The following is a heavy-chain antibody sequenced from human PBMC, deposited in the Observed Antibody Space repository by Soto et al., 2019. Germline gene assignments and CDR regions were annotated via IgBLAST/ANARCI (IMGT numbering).Heavy chain of an antibody. Sequence: SETLSLTCTVSGGSTSSYYWSWIRQPAGKGLEWIGRIYSSGNTNYNPSLKSRVTMSVDTSKNQFSLKLSSVTAADTAVYYCARAYNNNGLHPFDIWGQGTMVTVSS. CDR3: ARAYNNNGLHPFDI. CDR2: IYSSGNT. J-gene: IGHJ3*02. CDR1: GGSTSSYY. D-gene: IGHD2-8*01. V-gene: IGHV4-4*07.